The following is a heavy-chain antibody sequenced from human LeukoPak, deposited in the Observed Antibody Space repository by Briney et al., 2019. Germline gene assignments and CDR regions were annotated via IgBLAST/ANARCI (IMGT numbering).Heavy chain of an antibody. CDR2: ISYDGSNK. V-gene: IGHV3-30*18. D-gene: IGHD2-15*01. CDR3: AKDHKGYCSGGSCYNWFDP. CDR1: GFTFSSYG. Sequence: GRSLRLPCAASGFTFSSYGMHWVRQAPGKGLEWVAVISYDGSNKYYADSVKGRFTISRDNSKNTLYLQMNSLRAEDTAVYYRAKDHKGYCSGGSCYNWFDPWGQGTLVTVSS. J-gene: IGHJ5*02.